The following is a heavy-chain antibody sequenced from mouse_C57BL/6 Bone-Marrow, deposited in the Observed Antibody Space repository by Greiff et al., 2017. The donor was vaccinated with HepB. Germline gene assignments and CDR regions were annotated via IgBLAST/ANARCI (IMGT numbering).Heavy chain of an antibody. Sequence: QVTLKESGAELVRPGASVTLSCKASGYTFTDYEMHWVKQTPVHGLEWIGAIDPETGGTAYNQKFKGKAILTADKSSSTAYMELRSLTSEDSAVYYCTRRIYWGQGTTLTVSS. J-gene: IGHJ2*01. V-gene: IGHV1-15*01. CDR2: IDPETGGT. CDR1: GYTFTDYE. CDR3: TRRIY.